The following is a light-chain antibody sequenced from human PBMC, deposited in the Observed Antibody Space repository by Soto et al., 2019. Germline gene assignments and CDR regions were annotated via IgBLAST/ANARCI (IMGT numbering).Light chain of an antibody. CDR2: GAS. J-gene: IGKJ2*01. CDR1: QSVRSSS. V-gene: IGKV3-20*01. Sequence: EFLLTQSPGTLSLSPGERATLSCRASQSVRSSSLAWYQQRPGQAPRLLIYGASNRAAGIPDRFSGSGSGTDFTLTISSLEPEDFAVYYCQQYGSSPYTFGQGTKLEI. CDR3: QQYGSSPYT.